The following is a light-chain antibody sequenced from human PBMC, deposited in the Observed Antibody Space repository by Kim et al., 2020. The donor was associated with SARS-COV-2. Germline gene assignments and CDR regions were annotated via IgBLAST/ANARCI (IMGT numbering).Light chain of an antibody. V-gene: IGKV1D-13*01. CDR2: DAC. Sequence: AALGHRAPNTYHASQVISRALPWYQQNPGIAPKLLIDDACGLEIEVPSGFGRSRSGTDFTLTTSGLQPLHFATYYCQQFNNYPPAFGQGTTVDI. CDR1: QVISRA. CDR3: QQFNNYPPA. J-gene: IGKJ1*01.